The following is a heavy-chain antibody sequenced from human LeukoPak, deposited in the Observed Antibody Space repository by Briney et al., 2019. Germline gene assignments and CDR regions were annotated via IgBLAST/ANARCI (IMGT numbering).Heavy chain of an antibody. V-gene: IGHV3-21*01. D-gene: IGHD3-10*01. CDR2: IISSSNFM. CDR3: ATRYYSTSPFDP. Sequence: GGSLRLSCAASRFTFSYYSMNWVRQAPGKGLEWVSSIISSSNFMSYADSVKGRFTISRDNAKNSVYLQMNSLRAEDTAVYFCATRYYSTSPFDPWDQGTLVTVSS. CDR1: RFTFSYYS. J-gene: IGHJ5*02.